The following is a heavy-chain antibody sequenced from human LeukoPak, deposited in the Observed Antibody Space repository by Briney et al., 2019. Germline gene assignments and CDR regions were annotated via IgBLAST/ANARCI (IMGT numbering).Heavy chain of an antibody. D-gene: IGHD3-10*02. Sequence: SVKVSCKASGGTLNNYAISWVRQAPGQGLEWLGGITPILGTANYAQKFQGRLTITTDESTSTAYMELSSLRSEDTAFYYCARNLMSGAYYFYYMDVWGKGTTVTVSS. V-gene: IGHV1-69*05. CDR2: ITPILGTA. J-gene: IGHJ6*03. CDR1: GGTLNNYA. CDR3: ARNLMSGAYYFYYMDV.